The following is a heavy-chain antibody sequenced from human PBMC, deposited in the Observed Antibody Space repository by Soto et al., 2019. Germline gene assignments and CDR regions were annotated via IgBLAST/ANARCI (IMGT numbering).Heavy chain of an antibody. CDR1: GGSISSGDYY. CDR3: ARASALTTYYFDY. CDR2: ISYGGSP. Sequence: SETRSLTCTVSGGSISSGDYYWSWIRQPPGKGLEWLGYISYGGSPYYNLSLRSGVTISVDTSKNQVSLRLSSVTAADTAVYYCARASALTTYYFDYWGQGTPVTVSS. J-gene: IGHJ4*02. V-gene: IGHV4-30-4*01. D-gene: IGHD4-17*01.